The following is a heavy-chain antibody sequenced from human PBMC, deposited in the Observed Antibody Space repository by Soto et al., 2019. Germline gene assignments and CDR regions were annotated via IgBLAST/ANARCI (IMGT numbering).Heavy chain of an antibody. Sequence: GGSLRLSCAASGFTFSSFHMNWVRQAPGRGLEWVAYITSSSDTIYYSDSVKGRFTISRDNGKNSLFLQMNSLRDEDTAVYYCARVVVVIPPGYYYAMDGWGQGTTVTVSS. V-gene: IGHV3-48*02. D-gene: IGHD3-22*01. CDR1: GFTFSSFH. J-gene: IGHJ6*02. CDR3: ARVVVVIPPGYYYAMDG. CDR2: ITSSSDTI.